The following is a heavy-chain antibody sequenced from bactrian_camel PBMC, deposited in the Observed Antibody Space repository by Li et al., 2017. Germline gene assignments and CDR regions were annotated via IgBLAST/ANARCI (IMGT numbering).Heavy chain of an antibody. CDR1: GFTFSYYY. CDR3: VKPNPDARGGFDH. J-gene: IGHJ4*01. V-gene: IGHV3S5*01. Sequence: VQLVESGGGLVQPGGSLRLSCAASGFTFSYYYMSWVRQAPGKGLEWVSSIYSDGSATYYADSVKGRFTISRDNAKNTVYLQMNSLKPEDTAVYYCVKPNPDARGGFDHWGQGTQVTVS. D-gene: IGHD1*01. CDR2: IYSDGSAT.